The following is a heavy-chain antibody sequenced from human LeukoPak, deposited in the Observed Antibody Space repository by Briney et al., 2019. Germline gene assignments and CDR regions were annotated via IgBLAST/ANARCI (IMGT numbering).Heavy chain of an antibody. Sequence: GASVKVSCRASGYTFTGYYMHWVRQAPGQGLEWMGWINPNSGGTNYAQKFQGRVTMTRDTSISTAYMELSRLRSDDTAVYYCARVVVAVVGSYFDYWGQGTLVTVSS. CDR1: GYTFTGYY. V-gene: IGHV1-2*02. CDR2: INPNSGGT. CDR3: ARVVVAVVGSYFDY. J-gene: IGHJ4*02. D-gene: IGHD6-19*01.